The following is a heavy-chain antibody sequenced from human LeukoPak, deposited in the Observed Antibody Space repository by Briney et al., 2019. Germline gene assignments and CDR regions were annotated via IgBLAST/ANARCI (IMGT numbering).Heavy chain of an antibody. J-gene: IGHJ4*02. CDR2: ISYDGSNK. CDR3: AKGPHFTMVRGVTFLDY. V-gene: IGHV3-30*18. CDR1: GFTFSSYG. D-gene: IGHD3-10*01. Sequence: GGSLRLSCAASGFTFSSYGMHWVRQAPGKGLVWVAVISYDGSNKYYADSVKGRFTISRDNSKNTLYLQMNSLRAEDTAVYYCAKGPHFTMVRGVTFLDYWGQGTLVTVSS.